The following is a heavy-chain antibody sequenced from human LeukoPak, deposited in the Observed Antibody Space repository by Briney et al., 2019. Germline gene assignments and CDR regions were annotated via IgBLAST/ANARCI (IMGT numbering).Heavy chain of an antibody. CDR1: GFTFSSYG. D-gene: IGHD3-16*01. Sequence: GRSLRLSCAASGFTFSSYGMHWVRQAPGKGLEWVAVISYDGSNKYYADSVKGRFTISRDNSKNTLYLQMNSLRAEDTAVYYCARDWSGGATGFDYWGQGTLVTVSS. CDR2: ISYDGSNK. CDR3: ARDWSGGATGFDY. J-gene: IGHJ4*02. V-gene: IGHV3-30*03.